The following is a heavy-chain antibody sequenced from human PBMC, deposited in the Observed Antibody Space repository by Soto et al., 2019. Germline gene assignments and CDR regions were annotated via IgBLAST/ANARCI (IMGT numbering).Heavy chain of an antibody. V-gene: IGHV1-18*01. D-gene: IGHD3-3*01. CDR2: ISAYNGNT. CDR3: ARAYDFWSGYAFDY. J-gene: IGHJ4*02. Sequence: ASVKVSCKASGYTFTSYGISWVRQAPGQGLEWMGWISAYNGNTNYAQKLQGRVTMTTDTSTSTAYTELRSLRSDDTAVYYCARAYDFWSGYAFDYWGQGTLVTVSS. CDR1: GYTFTSYG.